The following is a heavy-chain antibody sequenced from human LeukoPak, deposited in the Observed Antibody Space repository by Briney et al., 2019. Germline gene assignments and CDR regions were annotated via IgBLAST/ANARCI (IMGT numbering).Heavy chain of an antibody. D-gene: IGHD2-15*01. Sequence: SETLSLTCAVYGGSFSGYYWSWIRQPPGKGLEWIGEVNHSGSTNYNPSLKSRVTISVDTSKNQFSLKLRSVSAADTAVYYCARDLPYCSGGSCYYNWFDPWGQGTLVTVSS. CDR3: ARDLPYCSGGSCYYNWFDP. CDR1: GGSFSGYY. J-gene: IGHJ5*02. CDR2: VNHSGST. V-gene: IGHV4-34*01.